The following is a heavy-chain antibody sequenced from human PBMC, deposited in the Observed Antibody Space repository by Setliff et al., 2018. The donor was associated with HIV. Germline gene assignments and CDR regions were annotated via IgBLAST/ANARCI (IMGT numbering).Heavy chain of an antibody. V-gene: IGHV1-18*01. D-gene: IGHD2-2*01. Sequence: GASVKVSCKASGYSFTNFGITWVRQAPGQGLEWMGWISAYNGNTNYAQKLQGRVTMTTDTSTSTAYMELRSLRSDDTAVYYCARVVVVPAAIPDWFDPWGQGTLVTVSS. CDR2: ISAYNGNT. CDR1: GYSFTNFG. CDR3: ARVVVVPAAIPDWFDP. J-gene: IGHJ5*02.